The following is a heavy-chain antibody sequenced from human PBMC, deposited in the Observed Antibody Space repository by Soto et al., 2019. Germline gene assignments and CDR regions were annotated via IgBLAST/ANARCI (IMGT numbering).Heavy chain of an antibody. CDR1: GDSISSRGYY. V-gene: IGHV4-39*01. J-gene: IGHJ4*02. D-gene: IGHD2-21*01. CDR2: IYDSGIT. Sequence: SETLSLTCTVTGDSISSRGYYWGWIRQPPGKGLEWIGSIYDSGITYNNPSLRSRVSMSIDTSKDQFSLKLNAVTAADTALYFCARQGTSVVSRAYFDVWGPGSLVTVSS. CDR3: ARQGTSVVSRAYFDV.